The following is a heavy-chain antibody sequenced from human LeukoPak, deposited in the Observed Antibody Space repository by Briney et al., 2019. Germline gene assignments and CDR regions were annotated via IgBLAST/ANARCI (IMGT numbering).Heavy chain of an antibody. CDR2: ISGSGGST. CDR1: GFTFSSYA. D-gene: IGHD3-10*01. J-gene: IGHJ6*04. Sequence: GGSLRLSCAASGFTFSSYAMSWVRQAPGKGLEWVSAISGSGGSTYYADSVKGRFTISRDNPKNTLYLQMNSLRAEDTAVYYCAKEGGDYYGSGSYYGYYYYGMDVWGKGTTVTVSS. CDR3: AKEGGDYYGSGSYYGYYYYGMDV. V-gene: IGHV3-23*01.